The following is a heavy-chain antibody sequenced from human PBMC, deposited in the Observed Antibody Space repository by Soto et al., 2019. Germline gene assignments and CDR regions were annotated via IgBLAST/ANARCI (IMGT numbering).Heavy chain of an antibody. D-gene: IGHD1-26*01. CDR1: GYTFTGYY. Sequence: QEQPVQSGAEVKQPGASVKVSCKASGYTFTGYYIHWVRQAPGQGLEWMGWINPKSGDTKYAQKFQGRVTVTRDTSISTAYMELSRLRADDTAVYYCARSSGGYSYNGMDVWGQGTTVTVSS. CDR2: INPKSGDT. CDR3: ARSSGGYSYNGMDV. V-gene: IGHV1-2*02. J-gene: IGHJ6*02.